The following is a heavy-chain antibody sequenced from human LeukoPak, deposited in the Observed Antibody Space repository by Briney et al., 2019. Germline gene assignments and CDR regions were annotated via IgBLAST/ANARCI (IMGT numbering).Heavy chain of an antibody. CDR2: IYTSGST. D-gene: IGHD3-10*01. CDR1: GGSISSYY. Sequence: SETLSLTCTVSGGSISSYYWSWIRQPAGKGLEWIGRIYTSGSTNYNPSLKSRVTMSVDTSKNQFSLKLSSVTAADTAAYYCARDLGITMVQGVIPHFDYWGQGTLVTVSS. CDR3: ARDLGITMVQGVIPHFDY. V-gene: IGHV4-4*07. J-gene: IGHJ4*02.